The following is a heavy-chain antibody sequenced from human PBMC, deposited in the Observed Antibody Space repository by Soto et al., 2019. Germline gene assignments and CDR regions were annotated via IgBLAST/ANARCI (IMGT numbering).Heavy chain of an antibody. V-gene: IGHV1-69*12. CDR1: GGTFSSYA. CDR2: IIPIFGTA. J-gene: IGHJ6*02. D-gene: IGHD1-7*01. Sequence: QVQLVQSGAEVKKPGSSVKVSCKASGGTFSSYAINWVRQAPGQGLEWMGGIIPIFGTANYAQKFQGRVTITADESTSTAYMELSSLRSEDTAVYYCASRITGTIDYYYGMDVWGQGTTVTVSS. CDR3: ASRITGTIDYYYGMDV.